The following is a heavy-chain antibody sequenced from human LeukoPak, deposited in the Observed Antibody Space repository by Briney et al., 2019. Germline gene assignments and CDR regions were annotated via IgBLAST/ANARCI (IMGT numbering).Heavy chain of an antibody. V-gene: IGHV4-34*01. CDR3: ARGRGTYYYGSGSYELGY. D-gene: IGHD3-10*01. Sequence: KTSQTLSLTCAVYGGSFSGYYWSWIRQPPGKGLEWIGEINHSGSTNYNPSLKSRVTISVDTSKNQFSLKLSSVTAADTAVYYCARGRGTYYYGSGSYELGYWGQGTLVTVS. J-gene: IGHJ4*02. CDR1: GGSFSGYY. CDR2: INHSGST.